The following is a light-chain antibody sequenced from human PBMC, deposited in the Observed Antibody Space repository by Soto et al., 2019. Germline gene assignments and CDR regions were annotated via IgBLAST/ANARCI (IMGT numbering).Light chain of an antibody. V-gene: IGKV3-11*01. CDR1: QSVSSY. CDR2: DAA. CDR3: QHYGRSPT. J-gene: IGKJ5*01. Sequence: EIVLTHSPATLALSPCERATLSFRASQSVSSYLAWYQQTPGQAPRLLIYDAANRATGIPARFSGSGSGTDFTLTISRLEPEDFAVYYCQHYGRSPTFGQGTRLEIK.